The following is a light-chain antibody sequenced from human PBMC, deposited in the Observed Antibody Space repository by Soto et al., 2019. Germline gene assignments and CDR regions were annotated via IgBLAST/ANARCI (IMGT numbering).Light chain of an antibody. CDR1: SSDVGGSNF. CDR2: DVA. CDR3: SSYTSTSTPYV. V-gene: IGLV2-14*03. J-gene: IGLJ1*01. Sequence: QSALTQPASVSDSPGQSITISCTGTSSDVGGSNFVSWYQQHPGKPPKLIIYDVANRPSGVSNRFSGSKSGNTASLTISGLQAEDEADYYCSSYTSTSTPYVFGTGTKLTVL.